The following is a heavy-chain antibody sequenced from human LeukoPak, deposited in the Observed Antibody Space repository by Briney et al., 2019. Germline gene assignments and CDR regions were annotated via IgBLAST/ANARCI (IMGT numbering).Heavy chain of an antibody. D-gene: IGHD3-3*01. CDR1: GGSISSSSYY. J-gene: IGHJ4*02. V-gene: IGHV4-39*01. Sequence: SETLSLTCTVSGGSISSSSYYWGWIRQPPGKGLEWIGSIYYSGSTYYNPSLKSRVTISVDTSKNQFSLKLSSVTAADTAVYYCARVDLWSGTPNWGQGTLVTVSS. CDR2: IYYSGST. CDR3: ARVDLWSGTPN.